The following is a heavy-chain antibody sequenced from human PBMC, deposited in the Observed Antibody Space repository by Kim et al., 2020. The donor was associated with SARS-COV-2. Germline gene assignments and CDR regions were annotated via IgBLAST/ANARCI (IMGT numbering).Heavy chain of an antibody. CDR1: GFTVSSNY. V-gene: IGHV3-66*01. Sequence: GGSLRLSCAASGFTVSSNYMSWVRQAPGKGLEWVSVIYSGGSTYYADSVKGRFTISRDNSKNTLYLQMNSLRAEDTAVYYCARDRGTRGAYYYYMDVWGKGTTVTVSS. CDR3: ARDRGTRGAYYYYMDV. D-gene: IGHD2-8*01. J-gene: IGHJ6*03. CDR2: IYSGGST.